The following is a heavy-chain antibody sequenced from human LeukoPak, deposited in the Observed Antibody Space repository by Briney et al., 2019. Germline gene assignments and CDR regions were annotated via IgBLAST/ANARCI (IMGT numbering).Heavy chain of an antibody. CDR1: GFTFSSYA. CDR3: ARDKGYCSSTSCAPDY. J-gene: IGHJ4*02. Sequence: GGSLRLSCAASGFTFSSYAMHWFRQAPGKGLEWVAVISYDGSNKYYADSVKGRFTISRDNSKNTLYLQMNSLRAEDTAVYYCARDKGYCSSTSCAPDYWGQGTLVTVSS. D-gene: IGHD2-2*01. CDR2: ISYDGSNK. V-gene: IGHV3-30-3*01.